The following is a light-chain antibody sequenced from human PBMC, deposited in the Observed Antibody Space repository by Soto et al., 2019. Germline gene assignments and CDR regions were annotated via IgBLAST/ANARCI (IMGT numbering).Light chain of an antibody. Sequence: QSVLTQPASVSGSPGQSITISCTVTSSDVGGYNYVSWYQQHPGKAPKLMIYDVSDRPSGVSDRFSGSKSDNTASLTISGLQAEDEADYYCSSYTTSSTYVFGTGTKVTVL. CDR2: DVS. CDR1: SSDVGGYNY. CDR3: SSYTTSSTYV. J-gene: IGLJ1*01. V-gene: IGLV2-14*01.